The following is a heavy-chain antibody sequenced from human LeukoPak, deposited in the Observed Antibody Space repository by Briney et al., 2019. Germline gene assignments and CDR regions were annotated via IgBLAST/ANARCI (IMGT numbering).Heavy chain of an antibody. CDR1: GGSISSYY. V-gene: IGHV4-4*07. D-gene: IGHD6-6*01. CDR3: ARDFMDSSSDEFDY. J-gene: IGHJ4*02. Sequence: SETLSLTCTVSGGSISSYYWSWIRQPAGKGLEWIGRIYTSGSTNYNPSLKSRVTISVDRSKNQFSLKLSSVTAADTAVYYCARDFMDSSSDEFDYWGQGTLVTVSS. CDR2: IYTSGST.